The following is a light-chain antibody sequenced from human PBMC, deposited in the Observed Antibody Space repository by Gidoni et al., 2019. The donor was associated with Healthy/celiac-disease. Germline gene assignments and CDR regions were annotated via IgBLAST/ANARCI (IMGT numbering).Light chain of an antibody. CDR3: QHYNDWPPYT. CDR2: GAS. Sequence: EIVMTQSPATLSVSLGERATLSCRASQSVSSNLAWYQQKPGQAPRLLIYGASTRATGIPVRFSGSGSGTEFTLTISSLQSEDFAVYYCQHYNDWPPYTFGQGTKLEIK. CDR1: QSVSSN. V-gene: IGKV3-15*01. J-gene: IGKJ2*01.